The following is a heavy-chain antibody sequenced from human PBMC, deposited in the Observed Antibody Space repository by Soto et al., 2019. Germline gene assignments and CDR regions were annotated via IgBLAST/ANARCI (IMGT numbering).Heavy chain of an antibody. CDR1: GGTFSSYT. CDR3: AKDKDSGYPDSVHDY. D-gene: IGHD3-22*01. CDR2: IIPILGIA. V-gene: IGHV1-69*04. Sequence: SVKVSCKASGGTFSSYTISWVRQAPGQGLEWMGRIIPILGIANYAQKFQGRATITADKSTSTAYMELSSLRSEDTAVYYCAKDKDSGYPDSVHDYWGQGTLVTVSS. J-gene: IGHJ4*02.